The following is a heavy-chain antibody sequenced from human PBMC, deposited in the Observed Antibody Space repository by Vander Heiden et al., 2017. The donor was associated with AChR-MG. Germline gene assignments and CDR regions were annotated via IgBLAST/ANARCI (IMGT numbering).Heavy chain of an antibody. CDR3: AKGWRIGVAGHFDY. J-gene: IGHJ4*02. V-gene: IGHV3-23*01. CDR1: GLTVSSYA. CDR2: ISGSSSRA. D-gene: IGHD6-19*01. Sequence: EVQLFESGRGLVPPGWSLRLSCAAFGLTVSSYARSWVGQAPGKGLEWVSGISGSSSRAYYADSVKGRFTISRDNSNNTLYLQLNSLRAEDTAVYYCAKGWRIGVAGHFDYWGQGTLVTVSS.